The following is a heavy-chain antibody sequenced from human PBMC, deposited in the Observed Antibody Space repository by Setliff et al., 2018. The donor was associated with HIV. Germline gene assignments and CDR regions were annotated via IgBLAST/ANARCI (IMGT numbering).Heavy chain of an antibody. J-gene: IGHJ5*02. D-gene: IGHD2-15*01. Sequence: SVKVSCKASGGTFSSYVISWLRQAPGQGLEWMGGIIPILGVANYAQKFQGRLTITADKSTNTAYMELSSLKSDDTAVYYCARGPEEGDCSGGSCYGNFDPWGQGTLVTVSS. V-gene: IGHV1-69*10. CDR2: IIPILGVA. CDR3: ARGPEEGDCSGGSCYGNFDP. CDR1: GGTFSSYV.